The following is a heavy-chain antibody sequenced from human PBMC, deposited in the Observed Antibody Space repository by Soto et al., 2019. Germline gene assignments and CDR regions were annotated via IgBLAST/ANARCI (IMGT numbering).Heavy chain of an antibody. CDR3: ARSSRGWSPSGYYYGMDV. D-gene: IGHD6-19*01. J-gene: IGHJ6*02. Sequence: SQTLSLTCAISGHSVSSSSAAWNWIRQSPSRGLEWLGRTYYRSKWYNDYAVSVKSRITINPDTSKNQFSLQLNSVTPEDTAVYYCARSSRGWSPSGYYYGMDVWGQGTTVTVSS. CDR2: TYYRSKWYN. CDR1: GHSVSSSSAA. V-gene: IGHV6-1*01.